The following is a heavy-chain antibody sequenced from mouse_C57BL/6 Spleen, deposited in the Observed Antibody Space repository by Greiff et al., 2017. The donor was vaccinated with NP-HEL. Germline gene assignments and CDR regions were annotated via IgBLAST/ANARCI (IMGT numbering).Heavy chain of an antibody. Sequence: QVQLQQSGAELVRPGSSVKLSCKASGYTFTSYWMDWVKQRPGQGLEWIGNIYPSDSETHYNQKFKDKATLTVDKSSSTAYMQLSSLTSEDSAVYYCARDDYYYGSYWYFDVWGTGTTVTVSS. V-gene: IGHV1-61*01. D-gene: IGHD1-1*01. CDR1: GYTFTSYW. J-gene: IGHJ1*03. CDR3: ARDDYYYGSYWYFDV. CDR2: IYPSDSET.